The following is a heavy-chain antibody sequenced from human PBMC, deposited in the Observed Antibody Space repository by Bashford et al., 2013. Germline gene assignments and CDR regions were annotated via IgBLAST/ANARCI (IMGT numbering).Heavy chain of an antibody. CDR3: ASERRDGFNYVDS. J-gene: IGHJ4*02. D-gene: IGHD5-24*01. V-gene: IGHV4-59*13. Sequence: SETLSLTCTVSEXPSMLTIGAGSGSPREGLEWIAYIFHSGSTDYNPSLKSRVTISLDTSKNQFSLKLTSVTAADTAVYYCASERRDGFNYVDSWGQGTLVTVSS. CDR1: EXPSMLT. CDR2: IFHSGST.